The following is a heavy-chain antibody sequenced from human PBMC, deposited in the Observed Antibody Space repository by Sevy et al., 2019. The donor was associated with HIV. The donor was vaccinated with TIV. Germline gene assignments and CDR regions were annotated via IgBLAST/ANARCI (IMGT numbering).Heavy chain of an antibody. J-gene: IGHJ4*02. D-gene: IGHD6-19*01. V-gene: IGHV3-23*01. CDR1: GFTFSNYA. Sequence: GGSLRLSCAASGFTFSNYAMSWVRQAPGKGLEWVSSIRISGGNTYYADSVKGWFTISRDNSKNTLYLQMNSLRAEDTAVYYCAKEWTQLSDWYGELDYWGQGSLVTVSS. CDR3: AKEWTQLSDWYGELDY. CDR2: IRISGGNT.